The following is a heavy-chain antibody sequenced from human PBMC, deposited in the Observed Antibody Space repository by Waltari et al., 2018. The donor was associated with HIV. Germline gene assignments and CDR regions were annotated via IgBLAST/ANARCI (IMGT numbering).Heavy chain of an antibody. CDR1: GGSIRANYFY. V-gene: IGHV4-39*01. D-gene: IGHD1-26*01. CDR3: ARHEPRSTWFDP. J-gene: IGHJ5*02. CDR2: IFYSGST. Sequence: QLQLRASGPGLVKSSETLSLTCSVSGGSIRANYFYWAWMRQPPGKGLEWIGSIFYSGSTYDNPSLKSRVTMSVDTSKNQFSLKLNSVTAADTAVYFCARHEPRSTWFDPWGQGTLVTVSS.